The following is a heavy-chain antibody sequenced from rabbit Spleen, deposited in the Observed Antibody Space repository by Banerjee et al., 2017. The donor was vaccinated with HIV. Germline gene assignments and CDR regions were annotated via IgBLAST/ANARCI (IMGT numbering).Heavy chain of an antibody. J-gene: IGHJ4*01. CDR2: IYAGSTGTT. CDR3: ASGYSDVYFSL. CDR1: GFSFSPVNW. Sequence: QSLEESGGDLVKPGTSLTLTCTASGFSFSPVNWIYWVRQAPGKGLEWIGTIYAGSTGTTDYARWAKGRFTISKTSSTTVTLQMTSLTAADTATYFCASGYSDVYFSLWGQGTLVTVS. V-gene: IGHV1S40*01. D-gene: IGHD1-1*01.